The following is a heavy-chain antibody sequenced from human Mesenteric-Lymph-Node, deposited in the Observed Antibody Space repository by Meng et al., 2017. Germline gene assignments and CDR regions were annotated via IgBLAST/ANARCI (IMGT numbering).Heavy chain of an antibody. CDR2: INSGNGKT. V-gene: IGHV1-3*01. J-gene: IGHJ4*02. Sequence: QVQLVQSGAEVKKPGASVKVSCKASGYTFTNYAIQWVRQAPGQRIEWMGWINSGNGKTKYSEKFQGRVTITRDTSATTAYMELSSMRSEDMAVYYCARGLWEQSRYYFDSWGQGTLSPSPQ. D-gene: IGHD1-26*01. CDR1: GYTFTNYA. CDR3: ARGLWEQSRYYFDS.